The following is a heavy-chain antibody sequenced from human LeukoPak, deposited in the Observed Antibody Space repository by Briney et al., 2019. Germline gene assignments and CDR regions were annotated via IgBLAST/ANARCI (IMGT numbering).Heavy chain of an antibody. CDR3: AKHSTISGSIDF. V-gene: IGHV3-33*06. D-gene: IGHD3-3*01. CDR2: IWYDGSNK. CDR1: GFTFSSYG. Sequence: GGSLRLSCAASGFTFSSYGMHWVRQAPGKGLEWVAVIWYDGSNKYYADSVKGRFTISRDNSKNTLYLQMNSLRAEDTAVYYCAKHSTISGSIDFWGQGTLVTVSS. J-gene: IGHJ4*02.